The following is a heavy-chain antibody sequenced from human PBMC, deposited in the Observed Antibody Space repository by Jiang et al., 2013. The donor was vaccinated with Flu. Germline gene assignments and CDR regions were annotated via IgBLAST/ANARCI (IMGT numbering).Heavy chain of an antibody. Sequence: QLLESGGGVVQPGRSLRLSCAASGFTFSSYGMHWVRQAPGKGLEWVAVIWYDGSNKYYADSVKGRFTISRDNSKNTLYLQMNSLRAEDTAVYYCARDFETGSYYYGMDVWGQGTTVTVSS. CDR1: GFTFSSYG. CDR3: ARDFETGSYYYGMDV. D-gene: IGHD3-10*01. V-gene: IGHV3-33*01. CDR2: IWYDGSNK. J-gene: IGHJ6*02.